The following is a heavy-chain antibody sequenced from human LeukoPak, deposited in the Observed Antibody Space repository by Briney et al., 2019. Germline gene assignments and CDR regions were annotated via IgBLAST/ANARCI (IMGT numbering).Heavy chain of an antibody. CDR3: ARRTLNCSGGSCFLRRFYYFDY. J-gene: IGHJ4*02. CDR1: GGSISSSNW. CDR2: IYHSGST. V-gene: IGHV4-4*02. D-gene: IGHD2-15*01. Sequence: SSETLSLTCAVSGGSISSSNWWSWVRQPPGKGLEWIGEIYHSGSTNYNPSLKSRVTISVDKSKNQFSLKLSSVTAADTAVYYCARRTLNCSGGSCFLRRFYYFDYWGQGTLVTVSS.